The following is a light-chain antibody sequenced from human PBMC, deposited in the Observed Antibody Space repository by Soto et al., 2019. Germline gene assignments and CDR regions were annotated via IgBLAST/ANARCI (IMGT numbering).Light chain of an antibody. J-gene: IGKJ4*01. V-gene: IGKV1-17*01. CDR3: QQLNSYPRLFN. CDR1: QSIDNF. Sequence: DIQMTQSPSSLSASVGDRVTITCRASQSIDNFLNWYQKKPGKAPKLLIYATSNLQSGVSSRFIGRGSGKEFTLTISSLQPEDLATYYCQQLNSYPRLFNFGGGTKVDIK. CDR2: ATS.